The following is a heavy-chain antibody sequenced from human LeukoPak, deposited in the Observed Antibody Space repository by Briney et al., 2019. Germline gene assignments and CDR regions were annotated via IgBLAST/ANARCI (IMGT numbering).Heavy chain of an antibody. D-gene: IGHD2-2*01. J-gene: IGHJ4*02. V-gene: IGHV5-51*01. CDR2: IYPGDSDT. CDR1: GYSFTSSW. CDR3: ARRYERYCSSTSCYAFDY. Sequence: GESLKISCKGSGYSFTSSWIGWVRQIPGKGLEWMGIIYPGDSDTKYSPSFQGQVTISADKSISTAYLQWSSLKASDTAMYYCARRYERYCSSTSCYAFDYWGQGTLVTVSS.